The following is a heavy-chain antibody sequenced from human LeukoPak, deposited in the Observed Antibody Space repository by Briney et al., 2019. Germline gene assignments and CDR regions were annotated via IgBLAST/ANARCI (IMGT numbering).Heavy chain of an antibody. J-gene: IGHJ4*02. CDR1: GFTFSSYE. CDR2: ISSSGSTI. V-gene: IGHV3-48*03. D-gene: IGHD2-15*01. Sequence: GGSLRLSCAASGFTFSSYEMDWVRQAPGKGLEWVSYISSSGSTIYYADSVKGRFTISRDNAKNSLYLQMNSLRAEDTAVYYCARGRYCSGGSCYSVGFDYWSQGTLVTVSS. CDR3: ARGRYCSGGSCYSVGFDY.